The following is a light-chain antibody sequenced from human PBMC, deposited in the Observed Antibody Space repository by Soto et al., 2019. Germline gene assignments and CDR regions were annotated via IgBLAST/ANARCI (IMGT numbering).Light chain of an antibody. CDR1: VLAKKY. V-gene: IGLV3-27*01. J-gene: IGLJ2*01. Sequence: SYELTQPSSVSVSPGQTARITCTGDVLAKKYVRWLQQKPGQAPVVLLYKDSERPSGSPERFSGSNSGTTVTLTISGAQVDEEPDYYCYSAVHNNLGFGGGTKLPL. CDR3: YSAVHNNLG. CDR2: KDS.